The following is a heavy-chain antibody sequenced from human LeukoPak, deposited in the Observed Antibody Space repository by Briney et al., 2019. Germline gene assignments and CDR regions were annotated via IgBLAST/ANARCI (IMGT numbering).Heavy chain of an antibody. CDR1: GLTFSSYG. J-gene: IGHJ4*02. CDR2: IGYDGSNK. V-gene: IGHV3-33*01. CDR3: TRIPSSTSSWYYFDY. Sequence: PGGSLRLSCAVSGLTFSSYGMHWVRQAPGKGLEWVAVIGYDGSNKHYADSVKGRFTISRDNSKNTLYLQMNSLRAEDTAVYYCTRIPSSTSSWYYFDYWGQGTLVTVSS. D-gene: IGHD6-13*01.